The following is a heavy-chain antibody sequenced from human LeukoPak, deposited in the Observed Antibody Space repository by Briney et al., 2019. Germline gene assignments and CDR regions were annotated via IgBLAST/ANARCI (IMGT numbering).Heavy chain of an antibody. D-gene: IGHD5-12*01. CDR3: AKDARRLARILGRETRYYYYYYMDV. J-gene: IGHJ6*03. V-gene: IGHV3-74*01. Sequence: GGSLRLSCEASGFTFSTYWIHWVRQAPGKGLVWVSRINSGGTSTSYADSVKGRFTISRDNSKNTLYLQMNSLRAEDTAVYYCAKDARRLARILGRETRYYYYYYMDVWGKGTTVTVSS. CDR2: INSGGTST. CDR1: GFTFSTYW.